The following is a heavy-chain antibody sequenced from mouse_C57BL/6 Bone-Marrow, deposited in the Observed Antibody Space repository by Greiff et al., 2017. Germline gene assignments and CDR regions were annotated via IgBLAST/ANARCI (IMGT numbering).Heavy chain of an antibody. V-gene: IGHV1-61*01. CDR1: GYTFTSYW. CDR2: IYPSDSET. D-gene: IGHD4-1*01. Sequence: VQLQQPGAELVRPGSSVKLSCKASGYTFTSYWMDWVKQRPGQGLEWIGNIYPSDSETHYNQKFKDKATLTVDKSSSTAYMQLSSLTSEDSAVYYCARAGRTWCAYWGQGTLVTVSA. J-gene: IGHJ3*01. CDR3: ARAGRTWCAY.